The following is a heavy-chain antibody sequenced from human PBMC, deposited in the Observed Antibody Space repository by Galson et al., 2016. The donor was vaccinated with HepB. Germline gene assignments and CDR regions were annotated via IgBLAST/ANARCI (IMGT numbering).Heavy chain of an antibody. D-gene: IGHD4/OR15-4a*01. CDR1: GLTVRDNY. CDR2: IDSGGNT. CDR3: AKLVVGATRAAFDI. V-gene: IGHV3-66*04. Sequence: SLRLSCAASGLTVRDNYMSWVRQAPGKGLEWMSVIDSGGNTHYADSVKGRFPIPRDTSKNTLYLHINSLPAEDTSVYYCAKLVVGATRAAFDIWGQGTMVTVSS. J-gene: IGHJ3*02.